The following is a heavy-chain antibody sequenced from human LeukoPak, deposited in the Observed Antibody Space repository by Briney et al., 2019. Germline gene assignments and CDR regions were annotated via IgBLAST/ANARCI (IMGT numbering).Heavy chain of an antibody. V-gene: IGHV4-39*07. J-gene: IGHJ6*03. CDR2: IYYSEDT. CDR1: GGSISSSSYY. D-gene: IGHD3-10*01. Sequence: SETLSLTCTVSGGSISSSSYYWGWIRQPPGKGLEWIGSIYYSEDTYYNPSLKSRVTISVDTSKNQFSLKLSSVTAADTAVYYCARVGYYGSGSYYYYYYYYYMDVWGKGTTVTVSS. CDR3: ARVGYYGSGSYYYYYYYYYMDV.